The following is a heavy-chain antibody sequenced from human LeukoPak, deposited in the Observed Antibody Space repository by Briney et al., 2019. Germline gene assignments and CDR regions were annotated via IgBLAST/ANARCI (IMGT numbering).Heavy chain of an antibody. CDR2: IKQDGSER. J-gene: IGHJ4*02. V-gene: IGHV3-7*01. CDR1: GFTFSSYW. CDR3: AREARYYYDSSGYYYDY. Sequence: GGSLRLSCAASGFTFSSYWMSWVRQAPGKGLEWVANIKQDGSERYYVDSAKGRFTISRDNAKNSLYLQMNGLRAEDTAVYYCAREARYYYDSSGYYYDYWGQGTLVTVSS. D-gene: IGHD3-22*01.